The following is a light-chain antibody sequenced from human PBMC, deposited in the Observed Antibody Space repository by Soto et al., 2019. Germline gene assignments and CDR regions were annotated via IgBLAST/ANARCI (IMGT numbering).Light chain of an antibody. V-gene: IGLV2-14*03. CDR1: SSDVGAYDY. CDR2: DVS. J-gene: IGLJ1*01. CDR3: RSYTSSATYV. Sequence: QSALAQPASVSGSPGQSIAISCAGSSSDVGAYDYVSWYQQHPDKAPKVILYDVSNRPSGISFRFSGSKSGNTAPLTISGLQAEDEADYYCRSYTSSATYVFGTGTKLTVL.